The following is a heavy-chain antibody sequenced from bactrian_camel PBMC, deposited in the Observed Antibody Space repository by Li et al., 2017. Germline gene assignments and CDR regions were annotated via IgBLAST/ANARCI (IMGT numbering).Heavy chain of an antibody. D-gene: IGHD4*01. CDR3: AASTIASNENALSPDRYTY. V-gene: IGHV3S63*01. J-gene: IGHJ4*01. CDR2: IGRFNSRT. Sequence: HVQLVESGGGSVQAGGSLRLSCKFSGYVYTTNAMGWFRQAPGKEREGVARIGRFNSRTLYADSVKGRFTISQDITGNTIYLQMDSLKPEDTAVYYCAASTIASNENALSPDRYTYWGQGT. CDR1: GYVYTTNA.